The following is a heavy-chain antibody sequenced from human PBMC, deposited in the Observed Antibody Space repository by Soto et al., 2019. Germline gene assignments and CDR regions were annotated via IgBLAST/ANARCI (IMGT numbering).Heavy chain of an antibody. V-gene: IGHV1-24*01. Sequence: EASVKVSCKVSGYTLTELSMHWVRQAPGKGLEWMGGFDPEDGETIYAQKFQGRVTMTEDTSTDTAYMELSSLRYEDTAVYYCATANHRASTFGGVIGPYYFDYWGQGTLVTVSS. CDR2: FDPEDGET. CDR3: ATANHRASTFGGVIGPYYFDY. D-gene: IGHD3-16*02. CDR1: GYTLTELS. J-gene: IGHJ4*02.